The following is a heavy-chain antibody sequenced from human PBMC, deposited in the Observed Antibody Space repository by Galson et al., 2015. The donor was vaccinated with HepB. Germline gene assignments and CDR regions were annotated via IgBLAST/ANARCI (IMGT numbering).Heavy chain of an antibody. J-gene: IGHJ4*02. Sequence: SLRLSCAASGFTFSSYAMHWVRQAPGKGLEYVSAISSNGGSTYYANSVKGRFTISRDNSKNTLYLQMGSLRAEDMAVYYRARSPYDSSGYYSPHFDYWGQGTLVTASS. CDR3: ARSPYDSSGYYSPHFDY. CDR1: GFTFSSYA. V-gene: IGHV3-64*01. D-gene: IGHD3-22*01. CDR2: ISSNGGST.